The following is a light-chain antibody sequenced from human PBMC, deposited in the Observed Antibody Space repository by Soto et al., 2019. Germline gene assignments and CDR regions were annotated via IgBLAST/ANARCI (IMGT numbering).Light chain of an antibody. CDR1: SSDVGGYNY. V-gene: IGLV2-14*01. J-gene: IGLJ3*02. CDR2: VVN. Sequence: QSVLTQPASVSGSPGQSITISCTGTSSDVGGYNYVSWYQQHPGKAPKLMIYVVNNRPSGVSDRFSGSKSGNTASLTISGLQAEDEADYYCCSYTSSSTLVVFGGGTKLTVL. CDR3: CSYTSSSTLVV.